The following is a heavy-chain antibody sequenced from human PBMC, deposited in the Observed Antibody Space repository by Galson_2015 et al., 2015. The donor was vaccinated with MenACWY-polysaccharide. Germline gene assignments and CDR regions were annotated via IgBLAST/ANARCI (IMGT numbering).Heavy chain of an antibody. CDR2: ISANTRST. J-gene: IGHJ2*01. Sequence: SLRLSCAASGFSFSSYSMSWVRQAPGKGLEWVSSISANTRSTYYTDSVKGRFTISRDNSKNTLFLQKNSLRAEDTALYYCARLAVAGMLNWSLALRGRATIVSVSS. D-gene: IGHD6-19*01. CDR3: ARLAVAGMLNWSLAL. CDR1: GFSFSSYS. V-gene: IGHV3-23*01.